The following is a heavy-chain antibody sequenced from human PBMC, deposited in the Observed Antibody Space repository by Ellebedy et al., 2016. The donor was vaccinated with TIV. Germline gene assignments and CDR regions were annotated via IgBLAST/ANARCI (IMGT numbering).Heavy chain of an antibody. CDR3: ARILPVTYSTAFDI. D-gene: IGHD5-18*01. J-gene: IGHJ3*02. CDR1: DGSINNEPYY. Sequence: MPSETLSLTCIVSDGSINNEPYYWGWVRQPQGKGLEWVGSFYYSGSNFSSPSLQSRAIISVDRSRNRFSLKLSSVTAADTGIYFCARILPVTYSTAFDIWGPGTMVTVSS. CDR2: FYYSGSN. V-gene: IGHV4-39*07.